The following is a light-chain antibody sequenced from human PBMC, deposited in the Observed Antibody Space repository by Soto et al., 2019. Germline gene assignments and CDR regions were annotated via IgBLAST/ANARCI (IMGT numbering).Light chain of an antibody. CDR2: KNN. J-gene: IGLJ1*01. CDR1: SSNIRSNY. CDR3: AVWDDSLSGYV. V-gene: IGLV1-47*01. Sequence: QSVLTQPPSASGTPGQRVTISCSGSSSNIRSNYVYWYQQLPGTAPKLLIYKNNQRPSGVPDRFSGSRSGTSASLAISGLRSEDEADYYCAVWDDSLSGYVFGVGTKVTVL.